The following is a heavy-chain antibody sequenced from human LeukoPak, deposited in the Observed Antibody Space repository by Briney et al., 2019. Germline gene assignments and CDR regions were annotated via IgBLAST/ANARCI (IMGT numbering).Heavy chain of an antibody. Sequence: GGSLRLSCAASGFTFSSYAMHRVRQAPGKGLEWVSYISSSGITIYYADSVKGRFTISRDNAQNSLYLQMNSLRAEDTAMYYCARGGVVAATRPIDYWGQGTLVTVSS. CDR1: GFTFSSYA. V-gene: IGHV3-48*04. J-gene: IGHJ4*02. D-gene: IGHD2-15*01. CDR3: ARGGVVAATRPIDY. CDR2: ISSSGITI.